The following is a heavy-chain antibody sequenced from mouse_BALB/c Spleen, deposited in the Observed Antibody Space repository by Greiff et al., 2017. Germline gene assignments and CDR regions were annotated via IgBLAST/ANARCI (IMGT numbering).Heavy chain of an antibody. D-gene: IGHD1-1*01. CDR1: GYTFTSYW. J-gene: IGHJ4*01. Sequence: QVQLKESGAELAKPGASVKMSCKASGYTFTSYWMHWVKQRPGQGLEWIGYINPSTGYTEYNQKFKDKATLTADKSSSTAYMQLSSLTSEDSAVYYCASYCGSSYYAMDYWGQGTSVTVSS. CDR2: INPSTGYT. CDR3: ASYCGSSYYAMDY. V-gene: IGHV1-7*01.